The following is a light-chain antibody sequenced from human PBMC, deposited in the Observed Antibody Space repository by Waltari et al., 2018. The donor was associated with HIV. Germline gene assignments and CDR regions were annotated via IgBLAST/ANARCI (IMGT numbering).Light chain of an antibody. Sequence: QSALTQPASVSGSPGQSITIPCTGTSSHIGSYNLVSWYQQHPGKAPKLMVYEVNKRPSGISNRFSGSKSGNTASLTISGLQAEDEADYYCCSFARSSTWVFGGGTKLSVL. CDR3: CSFARSSTWV. V-gene: IGLV2-23*02. CDR2: EVN. J-gene: IGLJ3*02. CDR1: SSHIGSYNL.